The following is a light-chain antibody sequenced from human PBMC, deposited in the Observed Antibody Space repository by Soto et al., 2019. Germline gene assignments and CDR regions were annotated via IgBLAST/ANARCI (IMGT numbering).Light chain of an antibody. CDR3: SSYTSGTSYVI. V-gene: IGLV2-14*01. CDR2: DVS. Sequence: QSALTQPASVSGSPGQSITISCTGTSSDIGGSNYVSWYQLHPGKAPKLMIYDVSSRPSGVANRFSGSKSGNTASLTISGLQADDEADDYCSSYTSGTSYVIFGGGTKLTVL. CDR1: SSDIGGSNY. J-gene: IGLJ2*01.